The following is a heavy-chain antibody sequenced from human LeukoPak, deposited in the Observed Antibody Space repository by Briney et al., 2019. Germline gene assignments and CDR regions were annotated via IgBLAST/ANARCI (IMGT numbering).Heavy chain of an antibody. J-gene: IGHJ5*02. CDR2: IWFDGSNK. V-gene: IGHV3-33*01. D-gene: IGHD3-9*01. Sequence: QSGGSLRLSCTASGFTFSSYGMHWVRQAPGKGLEWVAVIWFDGSNKYYADSVKGRFTISRDNSKNTLYLEMNSLRAEDTALYYCARVSSLRYFDWTVWFDPWGQGTLVTVSS. CDR3: ARVSSLRYFDWTVWFDP. CDR1: GFTFSSYG.